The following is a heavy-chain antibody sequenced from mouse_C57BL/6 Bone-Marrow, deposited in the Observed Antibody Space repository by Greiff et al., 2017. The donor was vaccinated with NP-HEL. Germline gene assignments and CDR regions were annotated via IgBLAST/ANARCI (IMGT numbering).Heavy chain of an antibody. CDR2: IYPGSGST. D-gene: IGHD1-1*01. CDR3: AIYYYGSSSMDY. J-gene: IGHJ4*01. V-gene: IGHV1-55*01. CDR1: GYTFTSYW. Sequence: VQLQQPGAELVKPGASVKMSCKASGYTFTSYWITWVKQRPGQGLEWIGDIYPGSGSTNYNEKFKSKATLTVDTSSSTAYMQLSSLTSEDSAVYYCAIYYYGSSSMDYWGQGTSVTVSS.